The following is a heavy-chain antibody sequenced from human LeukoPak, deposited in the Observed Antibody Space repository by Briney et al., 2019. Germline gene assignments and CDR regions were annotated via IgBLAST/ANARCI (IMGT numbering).Heavy chain of an antibody. CDR1: GFTFSSYA. CDR2: ISYDGSNK. CDR3: ARGPIWGWPRYFDY. V-gene: IGHV3-30-3*01. J-gene: IGHJ4*02. Sequence: GGSLRLSCAASGFTFSSYAMHWVRQAPGKGLEWVAVISYDGSNKYYADSVKGRFTISRDNSMNTLYLQMNSLRAEDTAVYYCARGPIWGWPRYFDYWGQGTLVTVSS. D-gene: IGHD4/OR15-4a*01.